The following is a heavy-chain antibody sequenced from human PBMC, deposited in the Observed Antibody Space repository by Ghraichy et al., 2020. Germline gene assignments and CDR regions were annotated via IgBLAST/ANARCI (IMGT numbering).Heavy chain of an antibody. CDR3: ARGRRYSGSYFLDY. J-gene: IGHJ4*02. Sequence: ASVKVSCNSSFSPFPLSSLPFFLPSPFPFLSFLCWMNPNSGNTGYAQKFQGRVTMTRNTSISTAYMELSSLRSEDTAVYYCARGRRYSGSYFLDYWGQGTLRTVSS. D-gene: IGHD1-26*01. CDR1: FSPFPLSS. V-gene: IGHV1-8*01. CDR2: MNPNSGNT.